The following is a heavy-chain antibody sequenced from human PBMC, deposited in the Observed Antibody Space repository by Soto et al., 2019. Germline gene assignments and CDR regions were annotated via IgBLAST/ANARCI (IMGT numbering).Heavy chain of an antibody. CDR3: AMATIAYYFDY. D-gene: IGHD5-12*01. J-gene: IGHJ4*02. CDR1: GGSISSGGYY. Sequence: SETLSLTCAVSGGSISSGGYYWSWIRQHPGKGLEWIGYIYYSGSTYYNPSLKSRVTISVDTSKNQFSLKLSSVTAADTAVYYCAMATIAYYFDYWGQGTLVTVSS. V-gene: IGHV4-31*11. CDR2: IYYSGST.